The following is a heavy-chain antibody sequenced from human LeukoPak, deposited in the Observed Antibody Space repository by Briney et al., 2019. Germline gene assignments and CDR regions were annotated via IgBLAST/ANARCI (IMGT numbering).Heavy chain of an antibody. CDR1: GFTFDDSA. J-gene: IGHJ4*02. CDR2: MSWNSVNI. D-gene: IGHD3-22*01. V-gene: IGHV3-9*01. Sequence: GGSLRLSCAASGFTFDDSAMHWVRQAPGKGLEWVSGMSWNSVNIGYADSAKGRFTISRDNAKNSLYLQMNSLRAEDTAFYYCAKGGRDYYEASGYTVIDYWGQGTLVTVTS. CDR3: AKGGRDYYEASGYTVIDY.